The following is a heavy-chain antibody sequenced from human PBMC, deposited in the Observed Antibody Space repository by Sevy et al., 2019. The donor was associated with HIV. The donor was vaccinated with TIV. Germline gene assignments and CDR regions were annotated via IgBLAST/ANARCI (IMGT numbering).Heavy chain of an antibody. D-gene: IGHD2-8*01. CDR3: AREGCTKPHDY. Sequence: GGSLRLSCATSGFKFSQYSMSWVRQAPGKGLEWVSTLSFGCGRINYADSVKGRFTISREDSKDTVYLQMNSLRVEDTAVYFCAREGCTKPHDYWGQGTLVTVSS. J-gene: IGHJ4*02. CDR2: LSFGCGRI. V-gene: IGHV3-23*01. CDR1: GFKFSQYS.